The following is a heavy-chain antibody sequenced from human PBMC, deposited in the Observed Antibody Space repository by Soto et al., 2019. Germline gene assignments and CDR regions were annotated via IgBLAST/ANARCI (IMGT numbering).Heavy chain of an antibody. J-gene: IGHJ4*02. V-gene: IGHV3-23*01. CDR1: GFTFSSYA. Sequence: EVQLLESGGGLVQPGGSLRLSCAASGFTFSSYAMSWVRQAPGKGLEWVSAISGSGGSTYYADSVKGRFTISRDNSKNTLYLQMNCLRAEDTAVYYCAKDRGWSGYFDYWGQGTLVTVSS. CDR3: AKDRGWSGYFDY. CDR2: ISGSGGST. D-gene: IGHD2-15*01.